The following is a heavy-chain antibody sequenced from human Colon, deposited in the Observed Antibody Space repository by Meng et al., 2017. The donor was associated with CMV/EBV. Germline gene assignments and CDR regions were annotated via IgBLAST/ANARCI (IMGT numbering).Heavy chain of an antibody. CDR2: ISWDAITT. V-gene: IGHV3-43*01. CDR3: AKVSGTGYTSSSYFDY. Sequence: GESLKISCVTSGFTFDDYTMHWVRQVPGKGLEWVALISWDAITTFHADSVKGRFTISRDNSRNSLYLQMNSLRPEDSGFYYCAKVSGTGYTSSSYFDYWGQGIQVTVPQ. CDR1: GFTFDDYT. D-gene: IGHD6-19*01. J-gene: IGHJ4*02.